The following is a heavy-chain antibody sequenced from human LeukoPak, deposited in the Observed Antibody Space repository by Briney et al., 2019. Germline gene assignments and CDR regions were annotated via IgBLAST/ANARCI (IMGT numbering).Heavy chain of an antibody. CDR3: ARQTGSGLFILP. D-gene: IGHD3/OR15-3a*01. J-gene: IGHJ4*02. CDR2: IFYSGST. V-gene: IGHV4-39*01. CDR1: GGSISTSNYY. Sequence: SETLSLTCTVSGGSISTSNYYWGWIRQPPGKGLEWIGNIFYSGSTYYSPSLKSRVTISLDTPRNQFSLKLTSVTAADTAVYYCARQTGSGLFILPGGQGTLVTVSS.